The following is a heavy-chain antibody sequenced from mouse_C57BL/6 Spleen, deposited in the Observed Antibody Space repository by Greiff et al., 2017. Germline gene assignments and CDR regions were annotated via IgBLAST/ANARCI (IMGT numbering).Heavy chain of an antibody. CDR1: GYTFTSYW. V-gene: IGHV1-5*01. J-gene: IGHJ3*01. CDR3: TRERVYDYDGEFSY. D-gene: IGHD2-4*01. CDR2: IYPGNSDT. Sequence: EVQLQESGTVLARPGASVKMSCKTSGYTFTSYWMHWVKQRPGQGLEWIGAIYPGNSDTSYNQKFKGKAKLTAVTSASTAYMELISLTNEDSAVYYCTRERVYDYDGEFSYWGQGTLVTVSA.